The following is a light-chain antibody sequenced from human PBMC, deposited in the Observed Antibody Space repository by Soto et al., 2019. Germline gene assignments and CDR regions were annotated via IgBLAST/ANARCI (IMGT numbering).Light chain of an antibody. CDR1: SSNIGSNT. J-gene: IGLJ1*01. CDR2: DND. Sequence: QSVLTQPPSASGTPGQRVTLSASESSSNIGSNTVSWYQQVSGTAPKLLIYDNDERPSGVPGRFSGSKSGTSASLAISGLQSEDEADYYCATWDDSRNGYVFGPGTKVTVL. CDR3: ATWDDSRNGYV. V-gene: IGLV1-44*01.